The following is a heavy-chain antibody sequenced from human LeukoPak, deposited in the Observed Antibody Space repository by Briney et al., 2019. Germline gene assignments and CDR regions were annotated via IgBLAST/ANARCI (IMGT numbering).Heavy chain of an antibody. J-gene: IGHJ5*02. Sequence: GGSLRLSCAASGFTVSSNYMSWVRQAPGKGLEWVSVIYSGGSTYYADFVKGRFTISRDNSKNTLYLQMNSLRAGDTAVYYCARADNPYCGGDSYPNWFDPWGQGTLVTVSS. D-gene: IGHD2-21*02. CDR3: ARADNPYCGGDSYPNWFDP. CDR2: IYSGGST. CDR1: GFTVSSNY. V-gene: IGHV3-66*02.